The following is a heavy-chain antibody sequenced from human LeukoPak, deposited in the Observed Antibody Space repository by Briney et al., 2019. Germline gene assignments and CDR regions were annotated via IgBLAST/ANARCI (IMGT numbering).Heavy chain of an antibody. V-gene: IGHV3-33*06. CDR1: GFTVSNNC. CDR3: AKWKYSNSGIDDY. CDR2: IWYDGSHE. J-gene: IGHJ4*02. D-gene: IGHD6-6*01. Sequence: GGSLRLSCVASGFTVSNNCMTWVRQAPGKGLEWVAAIWYDGSHENNADSVKGRFTISRDNSKNMLYLQMNSLRAEDTAVYYCAKWKYSNSGIDDYWGQGTLVTVSS.